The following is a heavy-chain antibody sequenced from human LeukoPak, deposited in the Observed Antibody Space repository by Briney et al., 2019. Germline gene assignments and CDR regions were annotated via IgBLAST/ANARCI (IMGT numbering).Heavy chain of an antibody. Sequence: GGSLRLSCAASGFTFSSYAMRWVRQAPGKGLEWVSAISGSGGSTYYADSVKGRFTISRDNSKNTLYLQMNSLRAEDTAVYYCAKDVSLVVVTRIDYWGQGTLVTVSS. D-gene: IGHD2-21*02. CDR2: ISGSGGST. CDR3: AKDVSLVVVTRIDY. J-gene: IGHJ4*02. V-gene: IGHV3-23*01. CDR1: GFTFSSYA.